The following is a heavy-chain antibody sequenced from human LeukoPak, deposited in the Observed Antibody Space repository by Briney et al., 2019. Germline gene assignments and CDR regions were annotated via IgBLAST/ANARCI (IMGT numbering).Heavy chain of an antibody. V-gene: IGHV4-39*07. Sequence: SETLSLTCTVSGGSISSSSYYWGWIRQPPRKGLEWIGSMFYSGRSYYNPSLKSRVTISLGTSNNQFSLKLSSVTAADTAVYYCARAVDILTGTGFDPWSQGTLVTVSS. CDR2: MFYSGRS. CDR3: ARAVDILTGTGFDP. D-gene: IGHD3-9*01. J-gene: IGHJ5*02. CDR1: GGSISSSSYY.